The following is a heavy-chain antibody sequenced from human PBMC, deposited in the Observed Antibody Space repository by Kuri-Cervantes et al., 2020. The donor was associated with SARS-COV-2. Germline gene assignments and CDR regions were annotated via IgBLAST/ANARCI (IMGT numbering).Heavy chain of an antibody. CDR2: IYYSGST. D-gene: IGHD4-17*01. V-gene: IGHV4-59*06. CDR1: GGSISSYY. J-gene: IGHJ6*02. CDR3: ARVDYAGNYYHYGMDV. Sequence: SETLSLTCTVSGGSISSYYWSWIRQPPGKGLEWIGYIYYSGSTYYNPSLKSRVTISVDTSKNQFSLKLTSVTAADTAVYYCARVDYAGNYYHYGMDVWGQGTTVTVSS.